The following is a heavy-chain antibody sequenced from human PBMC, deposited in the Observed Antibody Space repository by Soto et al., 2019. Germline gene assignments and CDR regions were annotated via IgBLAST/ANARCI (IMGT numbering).Heavy chain of an antibody. CDR3: ARIQTRWFAFDL. Sequence: GGSLRLSCAASGFISNSYWMSWVRQAPGKGLEWVANINQDGSEEYYVDSVKGRFTISRDNAKNSLYLQMNSLRAEDTAVFYCARIQTRWFAFDLWGQGTRVTVSS. CDR1: GFISNSYW. V-gene: IGHV3-7*01. D-gene: IGHD3-9*01. CDR2: INQDGSEE. J-gene: IGHJ3*01.